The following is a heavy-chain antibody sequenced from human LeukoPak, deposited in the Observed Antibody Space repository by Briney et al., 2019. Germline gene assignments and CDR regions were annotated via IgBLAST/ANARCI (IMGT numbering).Heavy chain of an antibody. CDR2: IYHSGST. V-gene: IGHV4-38-2*02. J-gene: IGHJ3*02. CDR1: GYSISSGYY. CDR3: ARDGELHSAFDI. D-gene: IGHD1-7*01. Sequence: SETLSLTCTVSGYSISSGYYWGWIRQPPGKGLEWIGSIYHSGSTYYNPSLKSRVTISVDTSKNQFSLKLSSVTAADTAVYYCARDGELHSAFDIWGQGTMVTVSS.